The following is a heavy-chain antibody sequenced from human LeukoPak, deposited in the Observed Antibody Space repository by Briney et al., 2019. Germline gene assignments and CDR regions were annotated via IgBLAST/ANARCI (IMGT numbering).Heavy chain of an antibody. V-gene: IGHV3-21*01. J-gene: IGHJ4*02. CDR2: ISSSSSYI. D-gene: IGHD2-2*01. CDR1: GFTFSSYS. CDR3: SRRRYCSSTSCSYYFDY. Sequence: GGSLRLSCAASGFTFSSYSMNSVRQAPGKGLERVSSISSSSSYIYYADSVKGRFTISRDNAKNSLYLQMNSLRAEDTAVYYCSRRRYCSSTSCSYYFDYWGQGTLVTVSS.